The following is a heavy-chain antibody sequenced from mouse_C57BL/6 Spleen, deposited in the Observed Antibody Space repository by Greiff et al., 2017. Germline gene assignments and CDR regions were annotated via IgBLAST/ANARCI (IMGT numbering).Heavy chain of an antibody. D-gene: IGHD1-1*01. Sequence: VQLQQSGPELVKPGASVQMSCQASGYTFTDYNMHWVKQSHGKSLEWIGNINPNNGGTSYNQKFKGKATLTVNKSSSTAYMELRRLTSEDSAVYYCARGGLRDDYFDYWGQGTTLTVSS. CDR3: ARGGLRDDYFDY. V-gene: IGHV1-22*01. CDR1: GYTFTDYN. CDR2: INPNNGGT. J-gene: IGHJ2*01.